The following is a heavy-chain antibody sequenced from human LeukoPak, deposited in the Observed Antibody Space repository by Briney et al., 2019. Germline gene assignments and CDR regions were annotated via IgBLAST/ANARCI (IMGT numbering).Heavy chain of an antibody. Sequence: PSETLSLTCAVYGGSFSGYYWSWIRQPPGKGLEWIGEINHSGSTNYNPSLKSRVIISVDTSKNQFSLKLSSVTAADTAVYYCARSRTWYSSGRGPFDYWGRGTLVTVSS. CDR3: ARSRTWYSSGRGPFDY. J-gene: IGHJ4*02. V-gene: IGHV4-34*01. CDR1: GGSFSGYY. D-gene: IGHD6-19*01. CDR2: INHSGST.